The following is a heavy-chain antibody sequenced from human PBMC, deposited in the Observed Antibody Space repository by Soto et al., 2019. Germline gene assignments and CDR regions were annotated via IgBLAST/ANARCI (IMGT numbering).Heavy chain of an antibody. CDR3: AREYCTNGVCYYFDY. J-gene: IGHJ4*02. V-gene: IGHV4-30-2*01. CDR1: GGSISSGGYS. CDR2: IYHSGST. D-gene: IGHD2-8*01. Sequence: SETLSLTCAVSGGSISSGGYSWSWIRQPPGKGLEWIGYIYHSGSTYYNPSLKSRVTISVDRSKNQFSLKLSSVTAADTAVYYCAREYCTNGVCYYFDYWGQGTLVTISS.